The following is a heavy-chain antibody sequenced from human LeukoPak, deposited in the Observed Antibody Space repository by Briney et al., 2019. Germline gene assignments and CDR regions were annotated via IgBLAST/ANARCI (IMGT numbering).Heavy chain of an antibody. D-gene: IGHD3-22*01. V-gene: IGHV3-7*01. Sequence: PGGSLRLSCAASGFTFSSYWMSWARQAPGKGLEWVATTKEDGSERYYVDSVKGRFTISRDNAKNSLYLQMNSLRAEDTAVYYCARLLVVVPFDYWGQGTLVTVSS. CDR2: TKEDGSER. CDR1: GFTFSSYW. CDR3: ARLLVVVPFDY. J-gene: IGHJ4*02.